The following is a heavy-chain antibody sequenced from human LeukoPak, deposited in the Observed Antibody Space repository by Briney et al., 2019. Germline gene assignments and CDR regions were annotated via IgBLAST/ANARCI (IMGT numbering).Heavy chain of an antibody. J-gene: IGHJ4*02. CDR2: IYPGDSDT. V-gene: IGHV5-51*01. Sequence: GESLKISCKGSGYSFTSYWIGWVRQMPGKGLEWMGIIYPGDSDTRYSPSFQGQVTISADKSISTAYLQWSSLKASDTAMYYCARHHSAYYYDSSGYYSLDYWGQGTLVTVSS. CDR3: ARHHSAYYYDSSGYYSLDY. CDR1: GYSFTSYW. D-gene: IGHD3-22*01.